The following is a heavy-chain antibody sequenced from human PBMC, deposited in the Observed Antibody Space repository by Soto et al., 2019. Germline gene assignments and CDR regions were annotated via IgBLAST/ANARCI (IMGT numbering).Heavy chain of an antibody. CDR2: IKSKTDGGTT. J-gene: IGHJ6*03. CDR1: GFTFSNAW. D-gene: IGHD5-12*01. Sequence: GGSLRLSCAASGFTFSNAWMSWVRQAPGKGLEWVGRIKSKTDGGTTDYAAPVKGRFTISRDDSKNTLYLQMNSLKTEDTAVYYCTTCPPGGGYDRYYYYYYMDVWGKGTTVTVSS. CDR3: TTCPPGGGYDRYYYYYYMDV. V-gene: IGHV3-15*01.